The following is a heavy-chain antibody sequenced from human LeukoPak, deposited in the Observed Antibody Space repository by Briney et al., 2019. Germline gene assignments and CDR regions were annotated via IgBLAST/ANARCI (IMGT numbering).Heavy chain of an antibody. CDR2: FYNIGST. V-gene: IGHV4-59*08. CDR3: ARHAGGYSFDC. CDR1: GDSISGYY. Sequence: SETLSLTCTVSGDSISGYYWSWIRQPPEKGLEWIGCFYNIGSTNYNPSLKSRVTISVDTPKRQYSLKLTSMTAADTAVYYCARHAGGYSFDCWGQGTLVTVSS. D-gene: IGHD5-18*01. J-gene: IGHJ4*02.